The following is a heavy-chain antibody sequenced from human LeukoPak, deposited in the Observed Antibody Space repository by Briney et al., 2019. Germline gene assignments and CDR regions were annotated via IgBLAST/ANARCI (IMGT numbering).Heavy chain of an antibody. V-gene: IGHV1-69*05. CDR2: IIPIFGTA. CDR1: GGTFSSYA. D-gene: IGHD1-7*01. J-gene: IGHJ3*02. CDR3: AREGLELTHDAFDI. Sequence: ASVKVSCKASGGTFSSYAISWVRQAPGQGLEWMGGIIPIFGTANYAQKFQGRVTITTDESTSTAYMELSSLRSEDTAVYYCAREGLELTHDAFDIWGQGTMVTVSS.